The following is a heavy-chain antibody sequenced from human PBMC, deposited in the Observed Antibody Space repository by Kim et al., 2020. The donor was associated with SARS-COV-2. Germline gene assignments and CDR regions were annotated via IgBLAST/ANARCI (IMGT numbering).Heavy chain of an antibody. J-gene: IGHJ6*03. CDR1: GFTFDDYA. D-gene: IGHD3-3*01. V-gene: IGHV3-9*01. Sequence: GGSLRLSCAASGFTFDDYAMHWVRQAPGKGLEWVSGISWNSGSIGYADSVKGRFTISRDNAKNSLYLQMNSLRAEDTALYYCAKDNYDFWSGYLDVWGKGTTVTVSS. CDR3: AKDNYDFWSGYLDV. CDR2: ISWNSGSI.